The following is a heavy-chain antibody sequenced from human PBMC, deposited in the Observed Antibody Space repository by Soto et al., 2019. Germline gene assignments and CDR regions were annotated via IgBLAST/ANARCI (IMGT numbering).Heavy chain of an antibody. CDR3: ARAGQDYGRCYFDY. V-gene: IGHV4-39*01. CDR2: IYYSGST. D-gene: IGHD4-17*01. Sequence: SETLSLTCTVSGGSISSSSYYWGWIRQPPGKGLEWIGSIYYSGSTHYNPSLKSRVTISVDTSKNQFSLKLSSVTAADTAVYYCARAGQDYGRCYFDYWGKGTLVTVAS. J-gene: IGHJ4*02. CDR1: GGSISSSSYY.